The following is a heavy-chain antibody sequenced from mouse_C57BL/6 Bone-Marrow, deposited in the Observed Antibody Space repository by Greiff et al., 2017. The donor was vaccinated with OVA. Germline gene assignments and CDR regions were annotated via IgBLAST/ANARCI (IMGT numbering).Heavy chain of an antibody. CDR3: GYGNYFFYAMDY. D-gene: IGHD2-1*01. CDR1: GYTFTDYY. V-gene: IGHV1-26*01. CDR2: INPNNGGT. Sequence: VQLQQSGPELVKPGASVKISCKASGYTFTDYYMNWVKQSHGKSLEWIGDINPNNGGTSYNQKFKGKATLTVDKSSSTAYMELRSLTSEDSAVYDCGYGNYFFYAMDYWGQGTSVTVSS. J-gene: IGHJ4*01.